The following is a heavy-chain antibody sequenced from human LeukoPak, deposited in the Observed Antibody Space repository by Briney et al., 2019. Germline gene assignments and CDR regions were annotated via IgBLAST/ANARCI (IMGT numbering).Heavy chain of an antibody. D-gene: IGHD3-10*01. CDR1: GFTFSSYG. Sequence: GGSLRLSCAASGFTFSSYGMSWVRQAPGKGLEWVSAISGSGGSTYYADSVKGRFTISRDNSKNTLYLQMNGLRAEDTAVYYCAKDRPYGSGSHLPNWFDPWGQGTLVTVSS. CDR3: AKDRPYGSGSHLPNWFDP. J-gene: IGHJ5*02. V-gene: IGHV3-23*01. CDR2: ISGSGGST.